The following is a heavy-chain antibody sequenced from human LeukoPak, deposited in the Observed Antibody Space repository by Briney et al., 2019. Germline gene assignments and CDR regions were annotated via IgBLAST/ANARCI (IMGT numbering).Heavy chain of an antibody. CDR2: IIPIFGTA. D-gene: IGHD5-12*01. CDR1: GGTFSTYT. J-gene: IGHJ6*03. V-gene: IGHV1-69*13. CDR3: ARGGISGYDTYYYYYYMDV. Sequence: GASVKVSCKASGGTFSTYTINWVRQAPGQGLEWMGGIIPIFGTANYAQKFQGRVTITADESTSTAYMELSSLRSEDTAVYYCARGGISGYDTYYYYYYMDVWGKGTTVTISS.